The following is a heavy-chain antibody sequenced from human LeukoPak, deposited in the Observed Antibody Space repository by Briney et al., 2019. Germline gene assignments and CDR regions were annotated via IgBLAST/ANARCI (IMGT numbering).Heavy chain of an antibody. CDR1: AASISDYY. CDR3: ARGSNWFDP. D-gene: IGHD6-6*01. CDR2: IYYSGTT. V-gene: IGHV4-59*01. Sequence: WGTLTLTCSVSAASISDYYWSWIRLPPGKGLEWIGYIYYSGTTNYNPSLKSRVTYSKDPSKNQISLKLTSVTHADTAVYDCARGSNWFDPWGQGILVSVSS. J-gene: IGHJ5*02.